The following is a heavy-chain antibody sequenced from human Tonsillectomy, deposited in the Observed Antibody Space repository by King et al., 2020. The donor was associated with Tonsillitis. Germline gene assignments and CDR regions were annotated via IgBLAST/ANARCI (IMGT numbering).Heavy chain of an antibody. CDR3: ARPFPSYSSGWGLDY. J-gene: IGHJ4*02. D-gene: IGHD6-19*01. CDR2: ITSDGSSI. V-gene: IGHV3-74*01. CDR1: GFTFSSFW. Sequence: VQLVESGGGLVQPGGSLRLSCAAAGFTFSSFWMHWVRQAPGKGLVWVSRITSDGSSISYADSVKCRFTISRDNAKNTLYLQMNSLRAEDTAVYYCARPFPSYSSGWGLDYWGQGTLVTVSS.